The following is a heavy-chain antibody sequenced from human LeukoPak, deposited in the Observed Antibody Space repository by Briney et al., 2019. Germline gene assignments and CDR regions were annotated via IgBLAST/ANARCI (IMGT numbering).Heavy chain of an antibody. Sequence: GGSLRLSCAASGFTFSSYWIHWVRQAPGKGLVWASRTNNDGSNTVYADSVKGRFTISRDNAKNTLYLQMNSLRAEDTAVYYCARVGVSGYSYLDSWGQGTLVTVSS. D-gene: IGHD3-10*01. J-gene: IGHJ4*02. CDR2: TNNDGSNT. V-gene: IGHV3-74*01. CDR1: GFTFSSYW. CDR3: ARVGVSGYSYLDS.